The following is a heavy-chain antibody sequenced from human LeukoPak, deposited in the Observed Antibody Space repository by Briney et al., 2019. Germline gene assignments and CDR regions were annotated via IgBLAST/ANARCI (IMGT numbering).Heavy chain of an antibody. D-gene: IGHD2-21*02. Sequence: ASVKVSCKASGYTFTNYAMNWVRQAPGQGLEWMGWINPNTGGTNYAQKFQGRVTMTRDTSISTAYMDLSSLRSDDTAVYYCARFSSLAYCGGDCYSAYYFDYWAQGTLVTVSS. CDR1: GYTFTNYA. CDR2: INPNTGGT. V-gene: IGHV1-2*02. J-gene: IGHJ4*02. CDR3: ARFSSLAYCGGDCYSAYYFDY.